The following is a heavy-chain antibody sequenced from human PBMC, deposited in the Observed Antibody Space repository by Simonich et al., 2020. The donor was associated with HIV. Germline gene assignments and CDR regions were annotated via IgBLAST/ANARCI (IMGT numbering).Heavy chain of an antibody. J-gene: IGHJ4*02. CDR2: KTYDGSNK. CDR3: ASGGSISSVWADDY. Sequence: QVQLVESGGGVVQPGRSLRLSCAASGFTFSSYAMHWVRQGPGKGLEWVAGKTYDGSNKYYADSVKGRFTISRDNSKNTLYLQMNSLRAEDTAVYYCASGGSISSVWADDYWGQGTLVTVSS. V-gene: IGHV3-30*07. CDR1: GFTFSSYA. D-gene: IGHD3-16*01.